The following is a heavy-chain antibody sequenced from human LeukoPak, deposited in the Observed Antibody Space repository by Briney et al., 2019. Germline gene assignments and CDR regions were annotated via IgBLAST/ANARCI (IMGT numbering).Heavy chain of an antibody. CDR1: GYTFTGYY. J-gene: IGHJ4*02. CDR2: INPNSGGT. CDR3: AREFADGRGFDY. Sequence: ASVKVSCKASGYTFTGYYMHWVRQAPGQGLEWMGWINPNSGGTNYAQKFQGRVTMTRDTSFSTAYMELSRLRSDDTAVYYCAREFADGRGFDYWGQGTLVTVSS. V-gene: IGHV1-2*02. D-gene: IGHD3-10*01.